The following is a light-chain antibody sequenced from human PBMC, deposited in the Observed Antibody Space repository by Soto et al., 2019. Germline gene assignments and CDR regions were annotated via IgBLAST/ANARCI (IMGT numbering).Light chain of an antibody. V-gene: IGKV3-11*01. CDR1: QSVSSY. CDR2: DAS. J-gene: IGKJ4*01. Sequence: EIVLTQSPATLSLSPGERATLSCRASQSVSSYLAWYQQKPGQAPRLLIYDASNRATGIPARFSGSESVTDFTLTISSLEPEDFAVYYCQRRSNWLTFGGGTKVEIK. CDR3: QRRSNWLT.